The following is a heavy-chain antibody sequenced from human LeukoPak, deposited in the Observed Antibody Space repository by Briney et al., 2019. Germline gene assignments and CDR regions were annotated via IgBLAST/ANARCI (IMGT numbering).Heavy chain of an antibody. CDR1: GGSISSYY. CDR3: ARAGDFWSGYYSGGRGVGPNFDY. CDR2: IYYSGST. Sequence: SETLSLTCTVSGGSISSYYWSWIRQPPGKGLEWIGYIYYSGSTNYNPSLKSRVTISVDTSKNQFSLKLSSVTAADTAVYYCARAGDFWSGYYSGGRGVGPNFDYWGQGTLVTVSS. D-gene: IGHD3-3*01. J-gene: IGHJ4*02. V-gene: IGHV4-59*08.